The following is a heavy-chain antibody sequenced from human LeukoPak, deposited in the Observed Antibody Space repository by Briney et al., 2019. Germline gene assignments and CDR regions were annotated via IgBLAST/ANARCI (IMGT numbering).Heavy chain of an antibody. Sequence: GGSLRLSCAASGFTFDDYAMHWVRQAPGKGLEWVSGISWNSGSIGYAGSGKGRFTISRDNAKNSLYLRMNSLRAEDTALYYCAKGYCSSTSCYFDYWGQGSLVTVSS. J-gene: IGHJ4*02. V-gene: IGHV3-9*01. CDR1: GFTFDDYA. CDR3: AKGYCSSTSCYFDY. CDR2: ISWNSGSI. D-gene: IGHD2-2*01.